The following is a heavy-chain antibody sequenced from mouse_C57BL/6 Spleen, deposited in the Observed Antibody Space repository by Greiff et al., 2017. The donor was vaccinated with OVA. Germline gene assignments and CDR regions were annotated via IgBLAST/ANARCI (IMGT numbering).Heavy chain of an antibody. CDR1: GYTFTSYG. J-gene: IGHJ1*03. CDR3: ARRYGSGYCYFDV. V-gene: IGHV1-58*01. CDR2: IYIGNGCT. Sequence: EVQLQQPGAELVRPGSSVKMSCKTSGYTFTSYGITWVKQRPGQGLEWIGYIYIGNGCTKYNEKFKGKATLTTDTSSSTAYMQLSSLTSEDSAIYYCARRYGSGYCYFDVWGTGTTVTVSS. D-gene: IGHD1-1*01.